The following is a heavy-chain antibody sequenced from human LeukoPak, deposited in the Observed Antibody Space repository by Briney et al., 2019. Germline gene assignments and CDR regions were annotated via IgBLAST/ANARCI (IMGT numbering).Heavy chain of an antibody. CDR1: GGSISSYY. CDR3: ARDNIDYGDYVFDY. V-gene: IGHV4-59*12. Sequence: NPSETLSLTCTVSGGSISSYYWSWIRQPPGKGLEWIGYIYHSGSTYYNPSLKSRVTISVDRSKNQFSLKLSSVTAADTAVYYCARDNIDYGDYVFDYWGQGTLVTVSS. J-gene: IGHJ4*02. CDR2: IYHSGST. D-gene: IGHD4-17*01.